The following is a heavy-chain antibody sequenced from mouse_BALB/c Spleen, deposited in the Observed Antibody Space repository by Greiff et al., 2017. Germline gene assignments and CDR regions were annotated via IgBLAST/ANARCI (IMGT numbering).Heavy chain of an antibody. CDR1: GDSITSGY. CDR3: ASRVYDYSWFAY. Sequence: EVKLMESGPSLVKPSQTLSLTCSVTGDSITSGYWNWIRKFPGNKLEYMGYISYSGSTYYNPSLKSRISITRDTSKNQYYLQLNSVTTEDTATYYCASRVYDYSWFAYWGQGTLVTVSA. J-gene: IGHJ3*01. D-gene: IGHD2-4*01. V-gene: IGHV3-8*02. CDR2: ISYSGST.